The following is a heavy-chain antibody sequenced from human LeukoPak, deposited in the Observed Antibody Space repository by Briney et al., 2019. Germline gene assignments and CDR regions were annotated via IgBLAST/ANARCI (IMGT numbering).Heavy chain of an antibody. Sequence: GGSLRLSCIASGFIFSSDALNWVRQAPGKGLEWVSAIRFSNDNTHYADSVKGRFTISRDNSKNTLYLQMNSLRAEDTAVYYCAKDLIVRYFDWGLPYWGQGTLVTVSS. J-gene: IGHJ4*02. CDR3: AKDLIVRYFDWGLPY. CDR2: IRFSNDNT. CDR1: GFIFSSDA. D-gene: IGHD3-9*01. V-gene: IGHV3-23*01.